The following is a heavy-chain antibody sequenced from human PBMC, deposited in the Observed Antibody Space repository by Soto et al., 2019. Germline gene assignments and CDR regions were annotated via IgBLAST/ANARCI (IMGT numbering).Heavy chain of an antibody. Sequence: QVQLQESGPGLVKPSQTLSLTCTVSGGSISSGGYYWSWIRQHPGKGLEWIGYIYYSGSTYYNPSRKSRVTISVETSKNQFSLKLSSVTAADTAVYYCARWPIWFGELLSQGGFAQICGMDVWGQGTTVTVSS. CDR2: IYYSGST. V-gene: IGHV4-31*03. CDR3: ARWPIWFGELLSQGGFAQICGMDV. D-gene: IGHD3-10*01. J-gene: IGHJ6*02. CDR1: GGSISSGGYY.